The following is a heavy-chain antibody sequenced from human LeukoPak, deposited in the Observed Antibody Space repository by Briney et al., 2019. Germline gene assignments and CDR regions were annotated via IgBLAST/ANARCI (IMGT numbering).Heavy chain of an antibody. D-gene: IGHD5-18*01. CDR3: TRLPPFTAFFDF. CDR1: GASITSYY. Sequence: WETLSPTCSVSGASITSYYWTWIRQFPGKGLEWIGYVYHTGSTNYNPSLRSRVTISIDTSKSQFFLNLNSVTAADTAIYYCTRLPPFTAFFDFWGPGILVSVSP. V-gene: IGHV4-59*13. CDR2: VYHTGST. J-gene: IGHJ4*02.